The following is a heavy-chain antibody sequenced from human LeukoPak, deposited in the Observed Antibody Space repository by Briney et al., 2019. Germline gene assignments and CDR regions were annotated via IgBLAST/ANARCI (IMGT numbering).Heavy chain of an antibody. CDR2: IIPIFGTA. D-gene: IGHD1-7*01. Sequence: SVKVSCKASGGTFSSYAISWVRQAPGQGLEWMGGIIPIFGTANYAQKFQGRVTITADESTSTAYMELSSLRSEDTAVYYCARTLYNWNYEGGYYYMDVWGKGTTVTDSS. V-gene: IGHV1-69*13. CDR3: ARTLYNWNYEGGYYYMDV. CDR1: GGTFSSYA. J-gene: IGHJ6*03.